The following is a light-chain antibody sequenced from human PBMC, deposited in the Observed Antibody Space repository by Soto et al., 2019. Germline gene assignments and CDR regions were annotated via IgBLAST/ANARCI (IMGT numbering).Light chain of an antibody. J-gene: IGKJ5*01. CDR3: QQYGSSLIT. V-gene: IGKV3-20*01. CDR2: GAS. Sequence: EIVLTQSPGTLSLSPWERATLSCRASQSVSSIYLAWYQQKPGQAPRLLIYGASSRATGIPDRFSGSGSGTDFTLTISRLEPEDFAVYYCQQYGSSLITFGQGTRLEIK. CDR1: QSVSSIY.